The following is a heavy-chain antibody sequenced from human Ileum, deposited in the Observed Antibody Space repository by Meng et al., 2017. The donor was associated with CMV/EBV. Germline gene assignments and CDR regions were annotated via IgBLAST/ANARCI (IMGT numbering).Heavy chain of an antibody. CDR2: IYSSGII. Sequence: QGQLQEAGPGLVKPSETLSLTCRVSGGSINSFYWSWIRQPAGKGLEWIGRIYSSGIINYNPSLKSRVTVSVDTSKNQFSLKVNSVTAADTAVYYCARLQAWDWFDPWGQGTLVTVSS. D-gene: IGHD4-11*01. J-gene: IGHJ5*02. CDR1: GGSINSFY. CDR3: ARLQAWDWFDP. V-gene: IGHV4-4*07.